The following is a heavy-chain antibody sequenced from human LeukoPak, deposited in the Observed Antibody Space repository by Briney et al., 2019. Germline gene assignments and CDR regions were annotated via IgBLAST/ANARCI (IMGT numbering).Heavy chain of an antibody. Sequence: GGSLRLSCAASGFTFSSYWMGWVRQVPGKGLEWVAVIWYDGSNKYYADSVKGRFTISRDNSKNTLYLQMNSLRAEDTAVYYCARDSCTSCKTPRNAFDIWGQGTMVTVSS. V-gene: IGHV3-33*08. CDR1: GFTFSSYW. J-gene: IGHJ3*02. CDR3: ARDSCTSCKTPRNAFDI. D-gene: IGHD2-2*01. CDR2: IWYDGSNK.